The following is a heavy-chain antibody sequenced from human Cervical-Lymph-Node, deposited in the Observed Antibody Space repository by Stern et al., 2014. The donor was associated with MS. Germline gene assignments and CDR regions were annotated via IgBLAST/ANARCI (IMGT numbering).Heavy chain of an antibody. J-gene: IGHJ5*02. V-gene: IGHV1-69*01. Sequence: QVQLVQSGAEVKKPGSSVKVSCKASGGTFSSYAISWVRQAPGQGLEWMGGILPIFGTANYAQKFQGRVTITADESTSTAYMELSSLRSEDTAVYYCARQPDYDILTGPNWFDPWGQGTLVTVSS. D-gene: IGHD3-9*01. CDR2: ILPIFGTA. CDR3: ARQPDYDILTGPNWFDP. CDR1: GGTFSSYA.